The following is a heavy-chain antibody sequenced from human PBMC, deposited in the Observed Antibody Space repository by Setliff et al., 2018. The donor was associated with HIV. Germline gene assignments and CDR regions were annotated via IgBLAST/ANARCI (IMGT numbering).Heavy chain of an antibody. CDR1: GASFSGYY. Sequence: KTSETLSLTCAVYGASFSGYYWSWIRQPPGKDLEWIGRIYTSGSTNYNPSLKSRVTISVDTSKNQFSLKLSSVTAADTAVYYGARGKGDDSSSWSRSPDDAFDIWGQGTMVTVSS. D-gene: IGHD6-13*01. CDR3: ARGKGDDSSSWSRSPDDAFDI. CDR2: IYTSGST. J-gene: IGHJ3*02. V-gene: IGHV4-59*10.